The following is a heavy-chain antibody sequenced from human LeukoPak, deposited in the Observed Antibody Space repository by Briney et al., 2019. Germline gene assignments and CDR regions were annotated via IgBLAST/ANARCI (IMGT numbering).Heavy chain of an antibody. CDR1: GFTLSDHY. J-gene: IGHJ5*02. V-gene: IGHV3-72*01. Sequence: GGCLRPSCAPSGFTLSDHYMDCVSQAPGNGLEWVVRTRDKANSYTTDYAATVRGRLSISRDDSKRSQYLQMNSMKTDDTAVYYCGRSPTAVSIPAWGQGTLVTVSS. D-gene: IGHD4-17*01. CDR2: TRDKANSYTT. CDR3: GRSPTAVSIPA.